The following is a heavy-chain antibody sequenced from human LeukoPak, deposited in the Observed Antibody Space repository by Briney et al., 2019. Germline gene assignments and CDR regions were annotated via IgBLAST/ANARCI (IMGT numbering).Heavy chain of an antibody. J-gene: IGHJ4*02. CDR1: GFTFSSYW. D-gene: IGHD3-10*01. CDR2: IRGDGSST. CDR3: ARVPIWFGELSFDY. V-gene: IGHV3-74*01. Sequence: PGGSLRLSCAASGFTFSSYWMHWVRQAPGKGLVWVSRIRGDGSSTGYADSVKGRFTISRDNSKNTLSLQMNSLRAEDTAVYYCARVPIWFGELSFDYWGQGTLVTVSS.